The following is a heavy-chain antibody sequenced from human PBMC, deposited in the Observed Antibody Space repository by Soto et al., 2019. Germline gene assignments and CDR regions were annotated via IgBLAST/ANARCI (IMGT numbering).Heavy chain of an antibody. Sequence: QVQLVESGGGVVQPGRSLRLSCAASGFTFSSYAMHWVRQAPGKGLEWVAVISYDGSNKYYADSVKGRFTISRDNSKNMLYLQMNSLRAEDTAVYYCERDRLRYNWNDFPYYYYGMDVWGQGTTVTVSS. CDR2: ISYDGSNK. J-gene: IGHJ6*02. D-gene: IGHD1-1*01. CDR1: GFTFSSYA. V-gene: IGHV3-30-3*01. CDR3: ERDRLRYNWNDFPYYYYGMDV.